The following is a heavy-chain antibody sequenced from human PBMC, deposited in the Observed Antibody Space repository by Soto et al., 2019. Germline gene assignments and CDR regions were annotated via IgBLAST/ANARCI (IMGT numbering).Heavy chain of an antibody. CDR1: GFTFSSYA. V-gene: IGHV3-23*01. CDR2: ISGSGGST. J-gene: IGHJ3*02. CDR3: TKGVSGLLRLDAFDS. D-gene: IGHD1-26*01. Sequence: EVQLLESGGGLVQPGGSLRLSCAASGFTFSSYAMSWVRQAPGKGLEWVSAISGSGGSTYYADSVTGRFTIYRDNSQNTLDLQMNSRRASDTAVYYCTKGVSGLLRLDAFDSWGQGTMVTVSS.